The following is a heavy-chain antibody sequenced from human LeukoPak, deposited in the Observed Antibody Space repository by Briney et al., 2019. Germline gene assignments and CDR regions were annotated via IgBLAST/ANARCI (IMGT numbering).Heavy chain of an antibody. CDR3: AKHDSSGYYYYYYYGMDV. V-gene: IGHV3-23*01. D-gene: IGHD3-22*01. CDR2: ISGSGGST. Sequence: PGGSLRLSCAASGFTFSSYAMSWVRQAPGKGLEWVSAISGSGGSTYYADSVKGRFTISRDNSKNTLYLQMNSLRAEDTAVYYCAKHDSSGYYYYYYYGMDVWGQGTTVTVSS. J-gene: IGHJ6*02. CDR1: GFTFSSYA.